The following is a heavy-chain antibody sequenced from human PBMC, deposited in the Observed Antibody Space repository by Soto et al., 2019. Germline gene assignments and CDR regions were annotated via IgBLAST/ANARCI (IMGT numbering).Heavy chain of an antibody. CDR3: ARGSDDYVWGSYRSYYYYGMDV. Sequence: SVKVSCKASGGTFSSYAISWVRQAPGQGLEWMGGIIPIFGTANYAQKFQGRVTITADESTSTAYMELSSLRSEDTAVYYCARGSDDYVWGSYRSYYYYGMDVWGQGTTVTVSS. J-gene: IGHJ6*02. D-gene: IGHD3-16*02. V-gene: IGHV1-69*13. CDR1: GGTFSSYA. CDR2: IIPIFGTA.